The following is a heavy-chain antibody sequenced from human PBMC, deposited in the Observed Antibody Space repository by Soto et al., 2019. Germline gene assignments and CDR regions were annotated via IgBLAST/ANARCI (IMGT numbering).Heavy chain of an antibody. V-gene: IGHV3-23*01. D-gene: IGHD3-10*01. CDR1: GFTFSSYA. Sequence: GGSLRLSCAASGFTFSSYAMSWVRQAPGKGLEWVSAISGSGGSTYYADSVKGRFTISRDNSKNTLYLQMNSLRAEDTAVYYCAKDGGKAGVLWFGEFQYYFDYWGQGTLVTVSS. CDR3: AKDGGKAGVLWFGEFQYYFDY. CDR2: ISGSGGST. J-gene: IGHJ4*02.